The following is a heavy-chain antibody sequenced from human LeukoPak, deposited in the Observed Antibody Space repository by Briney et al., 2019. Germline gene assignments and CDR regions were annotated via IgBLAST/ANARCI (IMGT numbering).Heavy chain of an antibody. V-gene: IGHV1-69*01. J-gene: IGHJ4*02. D-gene: IGHD3-10*01. CDR3: ARGIPQYYGSGSYSLDY. CDR1: GGTFSSYA. CDR2: IIPIFGTA. Sequence: SVKVSCKASGGTFSSYAISWVRQAPGQGLEWMGGIIPIFGTANYAQKFQGRVTITADESTSTAYMELSSLRSEDPAVYYCARGIPQYYGSGSYSLDYWVQGTLVTVSS.